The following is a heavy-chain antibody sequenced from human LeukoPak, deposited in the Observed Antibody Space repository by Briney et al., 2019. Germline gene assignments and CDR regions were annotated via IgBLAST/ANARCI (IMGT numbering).Heavy chain of an antibody. J-gene: IGHJ4*02. Sequence: SETLSLTCAVSGDSISTYYWSWIRQPPGKGLEWIGYLYYTGSTNYNPSLKSRVTISVDRSKKQFSLKVSSVTAADTAVYYCAGGPTSSFDYWGQGTLVTVSS. CDR2: LYYTGST. V-gene: IGHV4-59*08. D-gene: IGHD2-2*01. CDR3: AGGPTSSFDY. CDR1: GDSISTYY.